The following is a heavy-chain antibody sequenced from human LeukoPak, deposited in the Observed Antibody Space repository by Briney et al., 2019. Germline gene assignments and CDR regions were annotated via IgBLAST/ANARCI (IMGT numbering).Heavy chain of an antibody. V-gene: IGHV3-48*02. J-gene: IGHJ4*02. CDR2: MTRSSDTA. CDR3: LRSIALLAEAFFDY. Sequence: GGPLTLSYAASGFSLRFYSMHWVRPAPRKGLEWISYMTRSSDTAYYADCVSVRFAVSSDNAKNSLYLQMNSLSDEDTAMDYCLRSIALLAEAFFDYWGRGTLVTVSS. CDR1: GFSLRFYS. D-gene: IGHD2-21*01.